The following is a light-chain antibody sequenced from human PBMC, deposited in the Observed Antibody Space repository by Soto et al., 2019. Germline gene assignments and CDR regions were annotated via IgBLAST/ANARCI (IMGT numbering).Light chain of an antibody. Sequence: EIVLTQSPATLSLSRGERATLSCRASQSVGVELAWYQQKPGQAPRLLIYDASNRATDIPARFSGSGSGTDFTLTISSLEPEAFAVYYCQQRLSWPLTFGQGTKVEIK. V-gene: IGKV3-11*01. CDR2: DAS. CDR3: QQRLSWPLT. J-gene: IGKJ1*01. CDR1: QSVGVE.